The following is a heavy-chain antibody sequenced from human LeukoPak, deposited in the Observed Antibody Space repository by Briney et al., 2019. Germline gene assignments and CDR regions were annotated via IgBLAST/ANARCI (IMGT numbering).Heavy chain of an antibody. D-gene: IGHD3-16*02. CDR2: INAGNGNT. CDR1: GYTFTSYA. CDR3: ARDVWGVILAFDP. J-gene: IGHJ5*02. V-gene: IGHV1-3*01. Sequence: GASVKVSCKASGYTFTSYAMHWVRQAPGQRLEWMGWINAGNGNTKYSQKFQGRVTITRDTSASTAHMELSSLRSEDTAVYYCARDVWGVILAFDPWGQGTLVTVSS.